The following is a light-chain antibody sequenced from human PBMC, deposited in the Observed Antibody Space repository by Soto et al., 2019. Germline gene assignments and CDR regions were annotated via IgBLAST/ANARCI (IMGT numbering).Light chain of an antibody. CDR3: YQYGSSPTT. CDR2: APS. J-gene: IGKJ5*01. Sequence: EIVLTQSPDTLSLSPGERDTLSCRASQSVASNFLAWYQQRPGQSPRLLMFAPSNRATGIPDRFTGSGSGTDFSLTITRVEPEDFAVYYCYQYGSSPTTFGQGTRLEI. CDR1: QSVASNF. V-gene: IGKV3-20*01.